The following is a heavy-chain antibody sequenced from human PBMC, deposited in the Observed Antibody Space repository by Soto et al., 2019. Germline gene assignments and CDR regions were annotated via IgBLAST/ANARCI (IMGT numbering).Heavy chain of an antibody. J-gene: IGHJ6*02. Sequence: GVSLRRSCAASGFTFTDYDMNWIRQAPGKGLEWISYISSRGSTTHYADPVKGRFTISRDNAKNSLSLQMNSLRADDTAIYYCARDYYCGSGPDVWGQGTTVTVSS. CDR2: ISSRGSTT. D-gene: IGHD3-10*01. CDR1: GFTFTDYD. CDR3: ARDYYCGSGPDV. V-gene: IGHV3-11*01.